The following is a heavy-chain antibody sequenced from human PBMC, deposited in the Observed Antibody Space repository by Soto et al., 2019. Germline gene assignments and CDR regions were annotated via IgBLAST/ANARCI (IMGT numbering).Heavy chain of an antibody. Sequence: SETLSLTCTVSGCSISSGDYYWSWIRQPPGKGLEWIGYIYYSGSTYYNPSLKSRVTISVDTSKNQFSLKLSSVTAADTAVYYCARVGGFGATAIDYWGQGTLVTVSS. V-gene: IGHV4-30-4*01. CDR2: IYYSGST. J-gene: IGHJ4*02. CDR1: GCSISSGDYY. CDR3: ARVGGFGATAIDY. D-gene: IGHD3-10*01.